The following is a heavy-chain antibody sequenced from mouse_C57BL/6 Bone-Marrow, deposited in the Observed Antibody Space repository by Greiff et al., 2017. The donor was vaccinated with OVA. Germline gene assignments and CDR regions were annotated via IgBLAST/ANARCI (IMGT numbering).Heavy chain of an antibody. V-gene: IGHV1-55*01. CDR2: IYPGSGST. D-gene: IGHD1-1*01. J-gene: IGHJ4*01. Sequence: QVQLKQPGAELVKPGASVKMSCKASGYTFTSYWITWVKQRPGQGLEWIGDIYPGSGSTNYNEKFKSKATLTVDTSSSTAYMQLSSLTSEDSAVYYCARGFSIYFYGVDAMGYWGQGTSVTVSS. CDR1: GYTFTSYW. CDR3: ARGFSIYFYGVDAMGY.